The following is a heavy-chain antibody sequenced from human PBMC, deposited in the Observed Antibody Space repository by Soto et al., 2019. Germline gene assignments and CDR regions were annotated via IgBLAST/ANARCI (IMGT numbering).Heavy chain of an antibody. D-gene: IGHD3-10*01. V-gene: IGHV4-31*02. CDR2: IYTTGST. J-gene: IGHJ4*02. CDR1: SESMSSGGYS. Sequence: YITRTVSSESMSSGGYSWTWIGQHPGKGLEWIAYIYTTGSTYYNPSLKSRVGISVDTSKNQFSLKLSSVTAADTSVYYCARGSPGSGSFDYWGQGTLVTVSS. CDR3: ARGSPGSGSFDY.